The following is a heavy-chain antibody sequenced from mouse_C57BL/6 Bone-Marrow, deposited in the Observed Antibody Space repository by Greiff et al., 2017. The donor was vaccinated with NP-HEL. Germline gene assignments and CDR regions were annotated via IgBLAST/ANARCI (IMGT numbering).Heavy chain of an antibody. CDR2: INPNYGTT. Sequence: LVESGPELVKPGASVKISCKASGYSFTDYNMNWVKQSNGKSLEWIGVINPNYGTTSYNQKFKGKATLTVDQSSSTSYMQLNSLTSEDSAVYDCARNYYDYVVWYFDVWGTGTTVTVSS. J-gene: IGHJ1*03. CDR3: ARNYYDYVVWYFDV. V-gene: IGHV1-39*01. CDR1: GYSFTDYN. D-gene: IGHD2-4*01.